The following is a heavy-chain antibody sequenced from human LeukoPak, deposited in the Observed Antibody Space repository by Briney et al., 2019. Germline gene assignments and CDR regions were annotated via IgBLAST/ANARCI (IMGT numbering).Heavy chain of an antibody. CDR2: ISAYKGNT. V-gene: IGHV1-18*01. D-gene: IGHD6-19*01. CDR3: AWDSSGWYYFDY. Sequence: ASVKVSCKASGYTFTSYGVSWVRQAPGQGLEWMGWISAYKGNTNYAQKLQGRVTMTTDTSTSTAYMELRSLRSDNTAVYYCAWDSSGWYYFDYWGQGTLVTVSS. CDR1: GYTFTSYG. J-gene: IGHJ4*02.